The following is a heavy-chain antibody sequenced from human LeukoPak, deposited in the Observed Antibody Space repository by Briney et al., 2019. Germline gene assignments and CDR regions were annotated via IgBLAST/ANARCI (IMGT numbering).Heavy chain of an antibody. J-gene: IGHJ6*03. CDR2: INEDGIDK. D-gene: IGHD3-22*01. CDR3: ARVRSSVGGLGVYYYYYYMDL. CDR1: GFTFSSYW. V-gene: IGHV3-7*01. Sequence: GSLRPSCVTSGFTFSSYWMSWVRQAPGKGLEWLANINEDGIDKYYGGSVKGRFTNSRDNAKHSLYLQVNSLRAEDTAVYYCARVRSSVGGLGVYYYYYYMDLWGKGTTVAVSS.